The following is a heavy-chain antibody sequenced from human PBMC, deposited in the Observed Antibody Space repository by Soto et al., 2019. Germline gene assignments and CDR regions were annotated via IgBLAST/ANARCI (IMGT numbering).Heavy chain of an antibody. J-gene: IGHJ6*02. CDR2: IWYDGSNE. CDR1: GFTFSDYG. D-gene: IGHD3-3*01. Sequence: QVQLVESGGGVVQPGRSLRLSCAASGFTFSDYGMHWVRQAPGKGLEWVAMIWYDGSNENYADSVKGRFTISRDNAKSTLYLQMNSLRAEDTAVYYCARVRRFLEWSVSYGMDVWGQGTTVTVSS. V-gene: IGHV3-33*01. CDR3: ARVRRFLEWSVSYGMDV.